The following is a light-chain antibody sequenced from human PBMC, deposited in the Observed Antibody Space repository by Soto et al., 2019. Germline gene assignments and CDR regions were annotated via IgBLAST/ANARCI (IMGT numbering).Light chain of an antibody. CDR1: SSDVGAYNY. CDR3: SSYTTSYTLV. CDR2: DVS. J-gene: IGLJ2*01. Sequence: QSVLTQPASVSGSPGQSITISCTGSSSDVGAYNYVSWYQQYPGKAPKLMIYDVSNRPSGVSNRFSGSKSGNTASLTISGLQAEDEADYYCSSYTTSYTLVFSGGTKLTVL. V-gene: IGLV2-14*03.